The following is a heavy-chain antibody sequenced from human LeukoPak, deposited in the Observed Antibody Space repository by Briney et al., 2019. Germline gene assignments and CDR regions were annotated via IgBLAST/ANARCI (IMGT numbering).Heavy chain of an antibody. CDR2: ISWNSGSI. V-gene: IGHV3-9*01. CDR3: AKDTYYDILTGYQYFDY. J-gene: IGHJ4*02. D-gene: IGHD3-9*01. CDR1: GFTFDDYA. Sequence: GGSLRLSCAASGFTFDDYAMHWVRQAPGKGLEWVSGISWNSGSIGYADSVKGRFTISRDNAKNSLYLQMNSLRAEDTALYYCAKDTYYDILTGYQYFDYWGQGTLVTVSS.